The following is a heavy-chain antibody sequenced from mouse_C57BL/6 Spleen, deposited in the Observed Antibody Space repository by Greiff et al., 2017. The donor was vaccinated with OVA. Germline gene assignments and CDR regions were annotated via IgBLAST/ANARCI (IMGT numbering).Heavy chain of an antibody. V-gene: IGHV1-72*01. CDR3: ARGHYGYDFYAMDY. CDR1: GYTFTSYW. CDR2: IDPNSGGT. J-gene: IGHJ4*01. Sequence: VQLQQPGAELVKPGASVKLSCKASGYTFTSYWMHWVKQRPGRGLEWIGRIDPNSGGTTYNEKFKSKATLTVDKPSSTAYMQLSSLTSEDSAVYYCARGHYGYDFYAMDYWGQGTSVTVSS. D-gene: IGHD2-2*01.